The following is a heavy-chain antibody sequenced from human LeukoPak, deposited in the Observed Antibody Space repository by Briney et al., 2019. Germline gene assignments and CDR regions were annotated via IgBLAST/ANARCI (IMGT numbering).Heavy chain of an antibody. D-gene: IGHD3-16*01. J-gene: IGHJ3*02. CDR1: GFTFSSYS. Sequence: PGGSLRLSCAASGFTFSSYSMNWVRQAPGKGLEWVSSISSGSSYIYYADSVKGRFTISRDNAKNSLYLQMNSLRAEDTAVYYCARARDTYAFDIWGQGTMVTVSS. CDR3: ARARDTYAFDI. V-gene: IGHV3-21*01. CDR2: ISSGSSYI.